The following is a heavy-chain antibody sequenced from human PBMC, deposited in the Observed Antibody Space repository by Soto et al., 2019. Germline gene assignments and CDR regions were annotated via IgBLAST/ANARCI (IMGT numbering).Heavy chain of an antibody. V-gene: IGHV1-8*01. CDR2: MNPNSGNT. D-gene: IGHD3-10*01. CDR3: ASSVGLWFGXXDAFDI. CDR1: GYTFTSYD. J-gene: IGHJ3*02. Sequence: ASVKVSCKASGYTFTSYDINWVRQATGQGLEWMGWMNPNSGNTGYAQKFQGRVTMTRNTSISTAYMELSSLRSEDTAVYYCASSVGLWFGXXDAFDIWGQGTMVTVSS.